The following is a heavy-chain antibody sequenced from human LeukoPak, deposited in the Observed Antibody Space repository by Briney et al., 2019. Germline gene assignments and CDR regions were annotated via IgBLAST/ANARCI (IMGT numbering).Heavy chain of an antibody. CDR3: ATTTIRLGY. Sequence: PSETLSLTCTISGVSISSYYWSWIRQPPGKGLEWIGYIYYSGSTNYNPSLKSRVTISVDTSKNQFSLTLSSVTAADTAVYYCATTTIRLGYWGQGTLVTVSS. J-gene: IGHJ4*02. CDR1: GVSISSYY. V-gene: IGHV4-59*01. CDR2: IYYSGST. D-gene: IGHD1-26*01.